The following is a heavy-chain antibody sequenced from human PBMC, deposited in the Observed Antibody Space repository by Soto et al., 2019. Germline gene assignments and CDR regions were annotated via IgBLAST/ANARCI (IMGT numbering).Heavy chain of an antibody. J-gene: IGHJ5*02. CDR1: GFSLSTSGVG. CDR2: IYWDDDK. V-gene: IGHV2-5*02. CDR3: AHRWKGSSGFYGWFDP. D-gene: IGHD3-22*01. Sequence: QITLKESGPPLVKPTQTLTLTCTFSGFSLSTSGVGVGWIRQPPGKALEWLAIIYWDDDKYYSPSLKSRLTITKDTSKNQVVLTMTNMDRVDTATYYCAHRWKGSSGFYGWFDPWGQGTVVTVSS.